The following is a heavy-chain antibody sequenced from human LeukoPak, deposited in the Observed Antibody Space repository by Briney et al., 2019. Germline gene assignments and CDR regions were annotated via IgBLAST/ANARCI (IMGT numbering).Heavy chain of an antibody. V-gene: IGHV4-61*02. CDR3: ARDLLRGESGSWFEGFDI. D-gene: IGHD6-13*01. CDR1: GGSISSGPYY. Sequence: SQTLSLTCTVSGGSISSGPYYWNWIRQPAGKGLEWIGRISTRGSTNYNTSLKSRLTLSINTSNNQFSLSLNSVTAADTAIYYCARDLLRGESGSWFEGFDIWGQGTKVTVSS. CDR2: ISTRGST. J-gene: IGHJ3*02.